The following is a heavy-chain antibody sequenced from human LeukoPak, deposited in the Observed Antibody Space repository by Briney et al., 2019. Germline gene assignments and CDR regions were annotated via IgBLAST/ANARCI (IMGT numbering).Heavy chain of an antibody. CDR3: ARESGGVLSYFDS. D-gene: IGHD1-26*01. V-gene: IGHV1-2*02. Sequence: ASVKVSCKASGYFFTDYYIHWVRQAPGQGPQWMGWISPDSGERNYAQQFQGRAAMTSDTSISTAYMELTRLTSDDTAVYYCARESGGVLSYFDSWGQGTLVAVS. J-gene: IGHJ4*02. CDR2: ISPDSGER. CDR1: GYFFTDYY.